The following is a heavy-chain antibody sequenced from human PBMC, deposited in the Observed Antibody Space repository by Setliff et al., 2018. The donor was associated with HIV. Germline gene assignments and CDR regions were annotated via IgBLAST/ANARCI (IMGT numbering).Heavy chain of an antibody. CDR3: AHIWFGEFPTRGYFDY. Sequence: ASVKVSCKASGYSFTKYGIQWVRQAPGQRLEWMGLINAANGDTKYSQKFQARLTITKDTSKNQVVLTMTNMDPVDTATYYCAHIWFGEFPTRGYFDYWGQGTLVTVSS. V-gene: IGHV1-3*01. J-gene: IGHJ4*02. CDR2: INAANGDT. CDR1: GYSFTKYG. D-gene: IGHD3-10*01.